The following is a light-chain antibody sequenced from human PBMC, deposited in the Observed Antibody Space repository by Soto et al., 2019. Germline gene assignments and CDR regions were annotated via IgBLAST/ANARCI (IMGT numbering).Light chain of an antibody. V-gene: IGLV2-8*01. CDR1: SSDVGGYNY. CDR3: SSYAGSNNLF. Sequence: QSALTQPPSASGSPGQSVTISCTGTSSDVGGYNYVSWYQHHPGKAPKLIISEVSKRPSEVPDRFSGSKSGNTASLTVSGLQAEDEADYYCSSYAGSNNLFFGGGTKLTVL. J-gene: IGLJ2*01. CDR2: EVS.